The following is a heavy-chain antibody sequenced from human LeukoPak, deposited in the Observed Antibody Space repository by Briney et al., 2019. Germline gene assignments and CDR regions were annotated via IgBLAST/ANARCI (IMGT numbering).Heavy chain of an antibody. J-gene: IGHJ4*02. V-gene: IGHV3-30*04. CDR1: GFTFSSYA. CDR3: ARMHLDYFDY. CDR2: ISYDGSNK. Sequence: PGRSLRLSCAASGFTFSSYAMHWVRQAPGKGLEWEAVISYDGSNKYYADSVKGRFTISRDNSKNTLYLRMNSLRAEDTAVYYCARMHLDYFDYWGQGTLVTVSS.